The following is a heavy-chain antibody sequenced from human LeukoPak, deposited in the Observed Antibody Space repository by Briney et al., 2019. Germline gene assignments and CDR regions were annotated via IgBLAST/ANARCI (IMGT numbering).Heavy chain of an antibody. CDR3: AKALSKLVLGMDV. V-gene: IGHV3-30*18. Sequence: GGSLRLCCAASGFTFSSNGMHWVRQAPGKGLEWVAVISYDGSNKYYADSVKGRFTISRDNSKNTLYLQMNSLRAEDTAVYYCAKALSKLVLGMDVWGQGTTVTVSS. D-gene: IGHD6-6*01. CDR1: GFTFSSNG. J-gene: IGHJ6*02. CDR2: ISYDGSNK.